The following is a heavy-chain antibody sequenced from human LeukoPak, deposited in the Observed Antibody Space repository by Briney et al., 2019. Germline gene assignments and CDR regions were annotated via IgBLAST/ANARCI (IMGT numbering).Heavy chain of an antibody. CDR1: GFTFSSYS. CDR3: AREYYDSSDYPRQHYFDY. J-gene: IGHJ4*02. D-gene: IGHD3-22*01. V-gene: IGHV3-21*01. CDR2: ISSSSYI. Sequence: GGSLRLSCAASGFTFSSYSMNWVRQAPGKGLEWVSSISSSSYIYYADSVKGRFTISRDNAKNSLYLQMNSLRAEDTAVYYCAREYYDSSDYPRQHYFDYWGQGTLVTVSS.